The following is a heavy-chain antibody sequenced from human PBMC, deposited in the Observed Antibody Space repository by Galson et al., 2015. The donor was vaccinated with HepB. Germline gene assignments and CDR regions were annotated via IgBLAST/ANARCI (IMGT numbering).Heavy chain of an antibody. J-gene: IGHJ6*03. CDR2: INPNSGGT. CDR3: ARDRPVTTTAPYYYYYYMDV. V-gene: IGHV1-2*06. CDR1: GYTFTGYY. Sequence: SVKVSCKASGYTFTGYYMHWVRQAPGQGLEWMGRINPNSGGTNYAQKFQGRVTMTRDTSISTAYMELSRLRSDDTAVYYCARDRPVTTTAPYYYYYYMDVWGKGTTVTVSS. D-gene: IGHD4-17*01.